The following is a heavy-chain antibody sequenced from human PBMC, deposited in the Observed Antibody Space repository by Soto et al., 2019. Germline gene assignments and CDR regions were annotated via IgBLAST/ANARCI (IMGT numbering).Heavy chain of an antibody. D-gene: IGHD3-3*01. J-gene: IGHJ5*02. CDR1: GGSISSSSYY. CDR2: IYYSGST. V-gene: IGHV4-39*01. CDR3: ARHGYDFWSGYPYNENWFDP. Sequence: QLQLQESGPGLVKPSETLSLTCTVSGGSISSSSYYWGWIRQPPGKGLEWIGSIYYSGSTYYNPSLKSRVTISVDTSKNQFSLKLSSVTAADTAVYYCARHGYDFWSGYPYNENWFDPWGQGTLVTVSS.